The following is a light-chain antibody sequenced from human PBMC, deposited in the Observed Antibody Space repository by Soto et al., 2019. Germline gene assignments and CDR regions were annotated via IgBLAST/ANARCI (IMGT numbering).Light chain of an antibody. CDR1: KLGDKY. Sequence: SYELTQPPSVSVSPGQTASITCSGDKLGDKYACWYQQKPGQSPVLVIYQDSTRPSGIPERFSGSNSGNTATLTISGTQARDEADYDCQAWDSSTSVVFGGGTKLTVL. V-gene: IGLV3-1*01. CDR2: QDS. J-gene: IGLJ2*01. CDR3: QAWDSSTSVV.